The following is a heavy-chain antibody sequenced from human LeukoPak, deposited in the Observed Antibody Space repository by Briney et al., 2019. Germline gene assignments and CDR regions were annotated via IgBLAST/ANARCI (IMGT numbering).Heavy chain of an antibody. D-gene: IGHD6-13*01. J-gene: IGHJ4*02. Sequence: GGALRLSCAASGFTFSSYEMNWVRQAPGKGLEWVSYISSSGSTIYYADSVKGRFTISRDNAKNTLYLQMNSLRAEDTAVYYCGRGGKVEQLVLARWGQGSLVTVSS. V-gene: IGHV3-48*03. CDR3: GRGGKVEQLVLAR. CDR2: ISSSGSTI. CDR1: GFTFSSYE.